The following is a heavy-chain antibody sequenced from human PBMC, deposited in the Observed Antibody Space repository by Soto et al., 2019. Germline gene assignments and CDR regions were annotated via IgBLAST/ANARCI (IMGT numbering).Heavy chain of an antibody. Sequence: GGSLRLSCAASGFTFSSYGMHWVRQAPGKGLEWVAVISYDGSNKYYADSVKGRFTISRDNSKNTLYLQMNSLRAEDTAVYYCAKTWYYYGSSGFGDYWGQGTLVTVSS. CDR3: AKTWYYYGSSGFGDY. CDR1: GFTFSSYG. D-gene: IGHD3-22*01. V-gene: IGHV3-30*18. J-gene: IGHJ4*02. CDR2: ISYDGSNK.